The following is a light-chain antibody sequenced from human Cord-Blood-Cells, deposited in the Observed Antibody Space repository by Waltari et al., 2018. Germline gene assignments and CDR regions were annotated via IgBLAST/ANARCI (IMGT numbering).Light chain of an antibody. CDR1: QSVSSY. CDR3: QQRINWPRT. J-gene: IGKJ2*01. CDR2: DAS. Sequence: EIVLTQSPATLSLSPGERDTLSCTASQSVSSYLAWYQQKPDQAPRLLIYDASNRATGIPARFSGSGSGTDFTLTISSLEPEDFAVYYCQQRINWPRTFGQGTKLEI. V-gene: IGKV3-11*01.